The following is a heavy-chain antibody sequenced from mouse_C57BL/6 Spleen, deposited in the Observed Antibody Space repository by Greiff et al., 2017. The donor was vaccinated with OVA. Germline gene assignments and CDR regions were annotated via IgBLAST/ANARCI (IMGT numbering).Heavy chain of an antibody. V-gene: IGHV1-26*01. Sequence: VQLQQSGPELVKPGASVKISCKASGYTFTDYYMNWVKQSHGKSLEWIGDINPNNGGTSYNQKFKGKATLTVDKSSSTAYMELRSLTSEDSAVYYCARSKDGSSFLYAMDYWGQGTSVTVSS. J-gene: IGHJ4*01. D-gene: IGHD1-1*01. CDR3: ARSKDGSSFLYAMDY. CDR2: INPNNGGT. CDR1: GYTFTDYY.